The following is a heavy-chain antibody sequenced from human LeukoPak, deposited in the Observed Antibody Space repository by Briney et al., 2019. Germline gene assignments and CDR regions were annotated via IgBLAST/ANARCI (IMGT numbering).Heavy chain of an antibody. Sequence: SETLSLTCTVSGYSISSGYYWGWIRQPPGKGLEWIGSIYHSGSTYYDPSLKSRVTISVDTSKNQFSLKLSSVTAADTAVYYCARVPASYSSSWLNDYWGQGTLVTVSS. V-gene: IGHV4-38-2*02. CDR2: IYHSGST. J-gene: IGHJ4*02. CDR3: ARVPASYSSSWLNDY. D-gene: IGHD6-13*01. CDR1: GYSISSGYY.